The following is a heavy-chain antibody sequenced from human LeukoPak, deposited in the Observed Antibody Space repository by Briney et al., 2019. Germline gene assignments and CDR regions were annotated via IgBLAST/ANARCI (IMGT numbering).Heavy chain of an antibody. CDR2: ISSSSSTI. Sequence: GGSLRLSCAASGFTLSSYSMNWVRQAPGKGLEWVSYISSSSSTIYYADPVKGRFTISRDNAKNSLYLQMNSLRDEDTAVYYCARDYSLGLSIAAAGPSWFDHWGQGTLVTVSS. CDR1: GFTLSSYS. V-gene: IGHV3-48*02. D-gene: IGHD6-13*01. CDR3: ARDYSLGLSIAAAGPSWFDH. J-gene: IGHJ5*02.